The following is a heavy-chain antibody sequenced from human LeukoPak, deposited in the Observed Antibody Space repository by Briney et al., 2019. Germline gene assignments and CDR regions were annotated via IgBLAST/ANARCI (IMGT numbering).Heavy chain of an antibody. CDR1: GGTFSSYA. CDR3: ARDSAAIVAVPAAIYDY. V-gene: IGHV1-46*03. D-gene: IGHD2-2*02. CDR2: INPSGGST. J-gene: IGHJ4*02. Sequence: ASVKVSCKASGGTFSSYAISWVRQAPGQGLEWMGIINPSGGSTSYAQKFQGRVTMTRDTSTSTVYMELSSLRSEDTAVYYCARDSAAIVAVPAAIYDYWGQGTLVTVSS.